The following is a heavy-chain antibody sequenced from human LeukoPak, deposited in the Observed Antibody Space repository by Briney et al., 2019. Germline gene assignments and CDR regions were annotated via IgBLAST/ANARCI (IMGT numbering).Heavy chain of an antibody. CDR1: GFTFSSYG. V-gene: IGHV3-33*01. CDR2: IWYDGSNK. D-gene: IGHD6-19*01. J-gene: IGHJ4*02. CDR3: ARGGDSSGWYGVY. Sequence: GGSLRLSCAASGFTFSSYGMHWVRQAPGKGLEWVAVIWYDGSNKYYADSVKGRFTISRDNSKSTLYLQMNSLRAEDTAVYYCARGGDSSGWYGVYWGQGTLVTVSS.